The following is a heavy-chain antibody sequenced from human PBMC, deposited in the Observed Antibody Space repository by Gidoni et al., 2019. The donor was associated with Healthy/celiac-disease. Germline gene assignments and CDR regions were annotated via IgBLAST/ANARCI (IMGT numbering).Heavy chain of an antibody. D-gene: IGHD6-19*01. CDR3: TRLLLSIAVAGTYAFDI. V-gene: IGHV3-49*03. CDR1: GDYA. CDR2: IRSKAYGGTT. J-gene: IGHJ3*02. Sequence: GDYAMSWFRQAPGKGLEWVGFIRSKAYGGTTEYAASVKGRFTISRDDSKSIAYLQMNSLKTEDTAVYYCTRLLLSIAVAGTYAFDIWGQGTMVTVSS.